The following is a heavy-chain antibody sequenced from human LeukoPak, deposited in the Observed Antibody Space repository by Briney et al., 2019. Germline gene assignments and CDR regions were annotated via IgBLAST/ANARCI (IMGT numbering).Heavy chain of an antibody. J-gene: IGHJ4*02. CDR3: ARGTATYYYGSGSYFGAY. D-gene: IGHD3-10*01. CDR2: INQSGST. CDR1: GGSFSGYY. V-gene: IGHV4-34*01. Sequence: SETLSLTCAVYGGSFSGYYWSWIRQPPGKGLEWIGEINQSGSTNYNPSLKSRVTISVDTSKNQFSLKLSSVTAADTAVYYCARGTATYYYGSGSYFGAYWGQGTLVTVSS.